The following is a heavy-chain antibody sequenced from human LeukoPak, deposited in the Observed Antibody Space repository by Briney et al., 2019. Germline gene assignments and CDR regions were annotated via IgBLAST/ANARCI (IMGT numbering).Heavy chain of an antibody. J-gene: IGHJ4*02. CDR3: ARWIYGSGSKRYFDS. CDR1: GFTFSSYE. V-gene: IGHV3-48*03. D-gene: IGHD3-10*01. Sequence: GGSLRLSCAASGFTFSSYEMNWIRQAPGKGLEWLTYITTSGSTIYYADSVKGRFTVSRDNAKNSLYLQMNSLRAEGTAVYYCARWIYGSGSKRYFDSWGQGTLVTVSS. CDR2: ITTSGSTI.